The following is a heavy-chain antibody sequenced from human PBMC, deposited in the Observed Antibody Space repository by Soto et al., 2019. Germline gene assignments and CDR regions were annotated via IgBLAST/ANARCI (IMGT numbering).Heavy chain of an antibody. CDR3: AREWELLPPYYLDY. CDR1: GFTFSSYW. CDR2: IKQDGSEK. Sequence: EVQLVESGGGLVQPGGSLRLSCAASGFTFSSYWMSWVRQAPGKGLEWVANIKQDGSEKYYVDSVKGRFTISRDNAKNSLYLKMNSLSAEDTAVYYCAREWELLPPYYLDYWGQGTLVTVSS. D-gene: IGHD1-26*01. V-gene: IGHV3-7*04. J-gene: IGHJ4*02.